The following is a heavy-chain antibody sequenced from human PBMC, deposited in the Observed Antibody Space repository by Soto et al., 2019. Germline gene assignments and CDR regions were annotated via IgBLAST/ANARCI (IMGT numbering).Heavy chain of an antibody. CDR2: ISRSSTR. CDR1: GFTFSTYS. J-gene: IGHJ4*02. CDR3: ARERGSGWRFDY. D-gene: IGHD6-19*01. V-gene: IGHV3-48*01. Sequence: EVQLVESGGDLVQPGGSLRLSCAASGFTFSTYSMNWVRQAPWKGLEWVSSISRSSTRYYADSVKGRFTTSRDNVQNSLYLQMHSLRAEDTAVYYCARERGSGWRFDYWGQGTLVTVSS.